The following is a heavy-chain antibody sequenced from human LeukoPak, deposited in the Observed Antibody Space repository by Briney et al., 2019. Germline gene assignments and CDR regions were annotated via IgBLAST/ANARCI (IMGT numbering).Heavy chain of an antibody. CDR3: AKEGNFGSGHYGMDV. V-gene: IGHV4-61*02. CDR1: GGSISSGSYN. CDR2: IYTSRST. D-gene: IGHD3-3*01. J-gene: IGHJ6*02. Sequence: SETLSLTCTVSGGSISSGSYNWSWIRQPAGKGLEWGRRIYTSRSTNYNPSLKSRVTISVDTSKNQFSLTLSSVTGAETAVYYCAKEGNFGSGHYGMDVWGQGTTVTVSS.